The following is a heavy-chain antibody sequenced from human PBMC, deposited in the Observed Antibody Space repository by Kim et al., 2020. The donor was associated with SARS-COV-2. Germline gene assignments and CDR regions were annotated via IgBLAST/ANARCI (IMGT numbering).Heavy chain of an antibody. Sequence: YYNPSLKSRVTISVDTSKNQFSLKLSSVTAADTAVYYCAKVVTANSAFDIWGLGTMVTVSS. CDR3: AKVVTANSAFDI. D-gene: IGHD2-21*02. J-gene: IGHJ3*02. V-gene: IGHV4-30-2*04.